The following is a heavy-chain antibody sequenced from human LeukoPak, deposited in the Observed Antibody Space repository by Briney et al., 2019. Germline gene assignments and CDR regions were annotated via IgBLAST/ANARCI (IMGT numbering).Heavy chain of an antibody. CDR2: IYRSGST. D-gene: IGHD5-12*01. CDR1: GDSISSYS. CDR3: AGAPTSGVATSFDY. V-gene: IGHV4-30-2*01. Sequence: SETLSLTCAVSGDSISSYSWSWIRQPPGQGLEWIGYIYRSGSTYYNPSLKSRVTISVDRSNNQFSLKLSSVTAADTAVYYCAGAPTSGVATSFDYWGQGTLVTVSS. J-gene: IGHJ4*02.